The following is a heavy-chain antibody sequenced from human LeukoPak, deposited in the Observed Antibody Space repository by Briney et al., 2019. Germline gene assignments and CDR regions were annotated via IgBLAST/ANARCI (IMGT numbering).Heavy chain of an antibody. CDR3: ARPGGNGWMYYFDY. V-gene: IGHV5-51*01. CDR2: IYPGDSDT. J-gene: IGHJ4*02. CDR1: GYTCTSYW. Sequence: PGESLKISCKGSGYTCTSYWIAWVRQMPEKGLEWMGVIYPGDSDTRYSPSFQGQVTISADKSISTAYLQRSSLKASDTAMYYCARPGGNGWMYYFDYWGQGTQVTVSS. D-gene: IGHD6-19*01.